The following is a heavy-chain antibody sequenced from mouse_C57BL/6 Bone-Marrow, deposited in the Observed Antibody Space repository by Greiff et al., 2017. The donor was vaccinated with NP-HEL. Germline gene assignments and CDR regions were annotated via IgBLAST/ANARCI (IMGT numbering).Heavy chain of an antibody. Sequence: EVMLVESGGGLVQPGGSLSLSCAASGFTFTDYYMSWVRQPPGKALEWLGFIRNKANGYTTEYSASVKGRFTISRDNSQSSLYLQMNALRAEDSATYYCARYGGYWYFDVWGTGTTVTVSS. CDR2: IRNKANGYTT. CDR3: ARYGGYWYFDV. CDR1: GFTFTDYY. V-gene: IGHV7-3*01. J-gene: IGHJ1*03.